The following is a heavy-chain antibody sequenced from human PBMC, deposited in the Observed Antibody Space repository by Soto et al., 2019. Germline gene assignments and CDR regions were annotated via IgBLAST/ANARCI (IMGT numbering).Heavy chain of an antibody. CDR1: GYTFTSYG. D-gene: IGHD5-18*01. J-gene: IGHJ6*02. CDR3: ARAVRGDSYGYYYYGMDV. CDR2: ISAYNGNT. Sequence: AASVKVSCKASGYTFTSYGISWVRQAPGQGLEWMGWISAYNGNTNYAQKLQGRVTMTTDTSTSTAYMELRSLRSDDTAVYYCARAVRGDSYGYYYYGMDVWGQGTTVTVSS. V-gene: IGHV1-18*01.